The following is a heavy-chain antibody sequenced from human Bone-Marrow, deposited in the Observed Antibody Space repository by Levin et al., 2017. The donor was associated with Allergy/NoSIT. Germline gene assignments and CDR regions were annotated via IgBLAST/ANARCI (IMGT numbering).Heavy chain of an antibody. Sequence: SETLSLTCTVSGGSISSADYSWSWIRQPPGKGLEWIAYIYDSGSAYYNPSLRSRVTISVDRSKNQFSLKLSSVTAADTAVYYCARANYHISTGWLFDVWGQGTTVTVSS. CDR3: ARANYHISTGWLFDV. V-gene: IGHV4-30-2*01. CDR1: GGSISSADYS. D-gene: IGHD3-9*01. J-gene: IGHJ6*02. CDR2: IYDSGSA.